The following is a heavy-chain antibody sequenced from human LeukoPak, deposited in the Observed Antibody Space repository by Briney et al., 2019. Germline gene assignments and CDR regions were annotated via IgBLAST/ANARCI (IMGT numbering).Heavy chain of an antibody. J-gene: IGHJ4*02. D-gene: IGHD3-10*01. CDR1: GFTFSSYT. CDR3: ARGVIWCGELINLFDY. Sequence: PGGSLRLSCAASGFTFSSYTMNWVRQAPGTGLEWVSSIGSSSSYTYYADSVKGRFTISRDNAKNSLYLQLNGLRADDTAVYYCARGVIWCGELINLFDYWGQGTLVTVSS. CDR2: IGSSSSYT. V-gene: IGHV3-21*01.